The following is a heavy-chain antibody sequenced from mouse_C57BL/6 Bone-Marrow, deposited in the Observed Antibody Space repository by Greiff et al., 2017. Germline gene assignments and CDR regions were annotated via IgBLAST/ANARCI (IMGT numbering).Heavy chain of an antibody. D-gene: IGHD1-1*01. J-gene: IGHJ1*03. Sequence: VQLQQSGPGLVKPSQTVFLTCTVTGISITTGNYRWSWIRQFPGNKLEWIGYINYSGTITYNPSLTSRTTITRDTPKNQFFLEMNSLTAEDTATYYCARENYYGSSYLYWYFDVWGTGTTVTVSS. CDR3: ARENYYGSSYLYWYFDV. CDR1: GISITTGNYR. V-gene: IGHV3-5*01. CDR2: INYSGTI.